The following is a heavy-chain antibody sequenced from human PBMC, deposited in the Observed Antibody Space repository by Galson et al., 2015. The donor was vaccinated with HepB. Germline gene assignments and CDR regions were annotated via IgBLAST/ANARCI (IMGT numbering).Heavy chain of an antibody. J-gene: IGHJ4*02. CDR3: ASLTVTTGFDY. CDR2: ISYDGSNK. V-gene: IGHV3-30*04. D-gene: IGHD4-17*01. Sequence: SLRLSCAASGFTFSSYAMHWVRQAPGQGLEWVAVISYDGSNKYYADSVKGRFTISRDNSKNTLYLQMNSLRAEDTAVYYCASLTVTTGFDYWGQGTLVTVSS. CDR1: GFTFSSYA.